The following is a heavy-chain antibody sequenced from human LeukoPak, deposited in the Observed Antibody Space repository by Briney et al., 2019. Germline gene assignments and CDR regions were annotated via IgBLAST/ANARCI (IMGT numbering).Heavy chain of an antibody. J-gene: IGHJ5*02. V-gene: IGHV4-59*01. CDR3: ARDRVGATPSWFDP. Sequence: SETLSLTCTVPGGSISSYYWSWIRQPPGKGLEWIGYIYYSGSTNYNPSLKSRVTISVDTSKNQFSLKLSSVTAADTAVYYCARDRVGATPSWFDPWGQGTLVTVSS. D-gene: IGHD1-26*01. CDR1: GGSISSYY. CDR2: IYYSGST.